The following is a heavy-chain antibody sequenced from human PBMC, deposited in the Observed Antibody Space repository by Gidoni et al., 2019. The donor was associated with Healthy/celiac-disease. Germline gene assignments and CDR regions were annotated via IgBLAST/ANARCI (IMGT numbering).Heavy chain of an antibody. CDR1: GCTFSSYS. J-gene: IGHJ6*02. D-gene: IGHD5-18*01. V-gene: IGHV3-21*01. Sequence: EVQLVESGGGLVKPGGSLRLSCAASGCTFSSYSMNWVRQAPGKGLEWVSSISSSSSYIYYADSVKGRFTISRDNAKNSLYLHMNSLRAEDTAVYYCATGGYSYGPYGMDVWGQGTTVTVSS. CDR3: ATGGYSYGPYGMDV. CDR2: ISSSSSYI.